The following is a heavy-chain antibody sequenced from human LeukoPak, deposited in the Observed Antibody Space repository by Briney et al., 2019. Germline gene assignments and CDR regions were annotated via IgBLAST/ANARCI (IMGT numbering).Heavy chain of an antibody. CDR2: ISGSGVST. Sequence: GGSLRLSCAASGFTFSSYAMSWVRQAPGKGLEWVSGISGSGVSTYYADSVKGRFTISRDNSKNTLYMQMNSLRAEDTAVYYCVRGVGVSRFNYFDPWGQGTLVVVSS. CDR1: GFTFSSYA. J-gene: IGHJ5*02. CDR3: VRGVGVSRFNYFDP. D-gene: IGHD5-24*01. V-gene: IGHV3-23*01.